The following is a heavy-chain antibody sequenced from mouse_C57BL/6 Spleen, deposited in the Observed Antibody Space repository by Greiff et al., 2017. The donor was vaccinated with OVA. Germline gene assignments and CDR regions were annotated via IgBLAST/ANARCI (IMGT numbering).Heavy chain of an antibody. CDR1: GFSFNTYA. V-gene: IGHV10-1*01. J-gene: IGHJ4*01. Sequence: VQLKESGGGLVQPKGSLKLSCAASGFSFNTYAMNWVRQAPGKGLEWVARIRSKSNNYSTYYADSVKDRFTISRDDSESMLYLQMNNLKTEDTAMYYCVRESYAMDYWGQGTSVTVSS. CDR3: VRESYAMDY. CDR2: IRSKSNNYST.